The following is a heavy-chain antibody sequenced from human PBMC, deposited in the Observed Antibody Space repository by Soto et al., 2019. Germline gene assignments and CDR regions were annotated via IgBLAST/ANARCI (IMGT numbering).Heavy chain of an antibody. CDR1: GGSISSYY. CDR2: IYYSGST. V-gene: IGHV4-59*08. D-gene: IGHD5-12*01. CDR3: ARRYGGNFDY. J-gene: IGHJ4*02. Sequence: QVQLQESGPGLVKPSETLSLTCTVSGGSISSYYWSWIRQPPGKGLEWIGYIYYSGSTNYNPSLKSRVTISLDTSKTQFSLKLSSVTAADTAGYYCARRYGGNFDYWGQGTLVTVSS.